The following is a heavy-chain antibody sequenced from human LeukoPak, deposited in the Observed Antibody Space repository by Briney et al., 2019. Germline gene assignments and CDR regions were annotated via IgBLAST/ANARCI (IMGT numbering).Heavy chain of an antibody. CDR1: GFTFSSYA. V-gene: IGHV3-23*01. CDR3: AKRHLGGHRSWYQYFRH. CDR2: ISGSGGST. J-gene: IGHJ1*01. D-gene: IGHD6-13*01. Sequence: GGSLRLSCAASGFTFSSYAMSWVRQAPGNGLEWVSAISGSGGSTYYADSVKGRFTISRDNPKNTLYLQMNSLRAEDTAVYYCAKRHLGGHRSWYQYFRHWGQGTLVTVSS.